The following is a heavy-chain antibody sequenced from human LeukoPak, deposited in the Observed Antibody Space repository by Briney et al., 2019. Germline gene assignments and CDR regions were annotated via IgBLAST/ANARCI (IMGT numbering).Heavy chain of an antibody. CDR3: ARDLNSYGYKWSFDY. CDR2: ISYDGSNS. Sequence: PGGPLRLSCAASGFTFSSYGMHWVRQAPGKGLEWVAVISYDGSNSYYGDSVKGRFTISRDSSKNTLCLQMSTLRVEDTAVYYCARDLNSYGYKWSFDYWGQGTLVTVSS. V-gene: IGHV3-30*03. CDR1: GFTFSSYG. J-gene: IGHJ4*02. D-gene: IGHD5-18*01.